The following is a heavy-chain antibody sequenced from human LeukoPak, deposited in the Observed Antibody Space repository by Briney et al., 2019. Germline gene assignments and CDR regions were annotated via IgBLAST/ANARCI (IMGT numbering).Heavy chain of an antibody. V-gene: IGHV4-39*01. Sequence: PSETLSLTCTVSGGSISSSSYYWGWIRQPPGKGLEWIGSIYYSGSTYYNPSLKSRVTISVDTSKNQFSLKLSSVTAADTAVYYCARSSGSNFDFDYWGQGTLVTVSS. CDR1: GGSISSSSYY. CDR2: IYYSGST. D-gene: IGHD1-26*01. J-gene: IGHJ4*02. CDR3: ARSSGSNFDFDY.